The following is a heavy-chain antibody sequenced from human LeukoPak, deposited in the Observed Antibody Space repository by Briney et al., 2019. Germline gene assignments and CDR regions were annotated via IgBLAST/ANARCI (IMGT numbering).Heavy chain of an antibody. CDR3: ARDLETTVTPPPSSFFDY. Sequence: GRSLRLSCAASGFTFSSYAMHWVRQAPGKGLEWVAVISYDGSNKYYADSVKGRFTISRDNSKNTLYLQMNSLRAEDTAVYYCARDLETTVTPPPSSFFDYWGQGALVTVSS. CDR1: GFTFSSYA. D-gene: IGHD4-11*01. V-gene: IGHV3-30-3*01. CDR2: ISYDGSNK. J-gene: IGHJ4*02.